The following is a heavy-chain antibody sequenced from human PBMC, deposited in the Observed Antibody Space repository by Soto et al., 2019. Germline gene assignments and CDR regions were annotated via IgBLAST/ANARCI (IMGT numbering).Heavy chain of an antibody. CDR1: GGSFSNYA. D-gene: IGHD2-8*02. J-gene: IGHJ6*02. CDR2: IIPMFGIG. V-gene: IGHV1-69*01. Sequence: QVQLVQSGAEVKMPGSSVRVSCKASGGSFSNYAISWVRQAPGQGLEWMGGIIPMFGIGNYAEKFLGRVTITADEYTSTSQMELSSLRAEATSGYFWARAYRVNFWCPRDVWSQGTTVTVSS. CDR3: ARAYRVNFWCPRDV.